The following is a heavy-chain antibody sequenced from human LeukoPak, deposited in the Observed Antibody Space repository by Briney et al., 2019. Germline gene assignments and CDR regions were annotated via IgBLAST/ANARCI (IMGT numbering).Heavy chain of an antibody. CDR2: ISSSGTTI. CDR1: GFTFTNYE. D-gene: IGHD3-9*01. J-gene: IGHJ4*02. Sequence: GGSLRLSCAASGFTFTNYEMTWVRQAPGKGLEWVSYISSSGTTIYYADSVKGRFTISRDNAKNSLYLQMNSLRAEDTAVYYCAKAVDYDILTGYNDYWGQGTLVTVSS. V-gene: IGHV3-48*03. CDR3: AKAVDYDILTGYNDY.